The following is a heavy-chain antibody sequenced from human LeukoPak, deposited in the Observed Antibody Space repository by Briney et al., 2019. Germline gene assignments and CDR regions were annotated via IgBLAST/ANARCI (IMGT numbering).Heavy chain of an antibody. Sequence: GGSLRLSCAVSGFTFSNYWMTWVRQAPGKGLEWVANIKQDGSAKYYVDSVKGRFSIARDNAENSLFLQMNSLRAEDTAVYYCARQSGTYSYGMDVWGQGTTVTVSS. V-gene: IGHV3-7*01. CDR2: IKQDGSAK. CDR1: GFTFSNYW. J-gene: IGHJ6*02. CDR3: ARQSGTYSYGMDV. D-gene: IGHD1-26*01.